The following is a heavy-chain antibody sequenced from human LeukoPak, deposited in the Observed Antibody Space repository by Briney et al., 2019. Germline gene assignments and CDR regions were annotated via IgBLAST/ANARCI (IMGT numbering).Heavy chain of an antibody. D-gene: IGHD5-24*01. CDR2: VWSTGDRT. J-gene: IGHJ4*02. V-gene: IGHV3-33*01. Sequence: PGGSLRLSCSASGFIFSNYGMHWVRQAPGKGPEWVGVVWSTGDRTYYGDSVKGRFIISRDNSKKTLYLEMNGLRAEDTAVYYCARDGDHHEETHFDYWGQGTLVTVSS. CDR1: GFIFSNYG. CDR3: ARDGDHHEETHFDY.